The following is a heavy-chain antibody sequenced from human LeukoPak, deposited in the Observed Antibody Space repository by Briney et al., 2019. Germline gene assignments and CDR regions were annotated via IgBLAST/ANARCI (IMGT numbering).Heavy chain of an antibody. J-gene: IGHJ6*03. Sequence: SVKLSCKASGGTFSSYTISWVRQAPGQALQWLGRIIPILGLANYAQKFQRRVTITADKSTSIAYMELSSLRSEDTAVYYCASERLGYYYMDVWGKGTTVTVSS. CDR3: ASERLGYYYMDV. V-gene: IGHV1-69*02. D-gene: IGHD1-1*01. CDR2: IIPILGLA. CDR1: GGTFSSYT.